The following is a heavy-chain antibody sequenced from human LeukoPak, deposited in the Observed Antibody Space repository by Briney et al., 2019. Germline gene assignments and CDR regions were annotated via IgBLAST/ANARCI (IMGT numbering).Heavy chain of an antibody. D-gene: IGHD6-25*01. CDR3: ARVYSSEDYAFHI. J-gene: IGHJ3*02. CDR1: GFTFSSYS. Sequence: GGSLRLSCAAPGFTFSSYSMNWVRQAPGKGLEWVSHISSSSSPIYYADSVKGRFTISRDNAKNSLYLQMNSLRAEDTAVYYCARVYSSEDYAFHIWGQGTMVTVSS. V-gene: IGHV3-48*04. CDR2: ISSSSSPI.